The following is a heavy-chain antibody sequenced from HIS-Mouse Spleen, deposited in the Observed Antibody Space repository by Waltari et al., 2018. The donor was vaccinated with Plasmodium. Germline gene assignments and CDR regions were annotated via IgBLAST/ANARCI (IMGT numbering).Heavy chain of an antibody. J-gene: IGHJ4*02. D-gene: IGHD3-16*01. CDR1: GLTFRTLG. CDR3: AKAQGVINFDY. V-gene: IGHV3-30*18. Sequence: QVQLVESGGGVVQPGRYRRLSCAASGLTFRTLGMHGVRRAPGKGLEWVAVISYDGSNKYYADSVKGRFTISRDNSKNTLYLQMNSLRAEDTAVYYCAKAQGVINFDYWGQGTLVTVSS. CDR2: ISYDGSNK.